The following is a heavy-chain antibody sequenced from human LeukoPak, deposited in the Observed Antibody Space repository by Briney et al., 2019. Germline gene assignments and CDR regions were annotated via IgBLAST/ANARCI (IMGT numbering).Heavy chain of an antibody. J-gene: IGHJ4*02. D-gene: IGHD4-23*01. CDR1: GFTFSNAW. Sequence: GGSLRLSCAASGFTFSNAWMSWVRQAPGKGLEWVANIKQDGSEKYYVDSVKGRFTISRDNAKNSLYLQMNSLRAEDTAVYYCAREASPGNIHVDYWGQGTLVTVSS. CDR2: IKQDGSEK. CDR3: AREASPGNIHVDY. V-gene: IGHV3-7*01.